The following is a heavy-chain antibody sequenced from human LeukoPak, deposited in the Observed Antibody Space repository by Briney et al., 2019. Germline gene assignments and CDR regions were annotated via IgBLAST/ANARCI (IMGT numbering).Heavy chain of an antibody. D-gene: IGHD3-22*01. Sequence: GESLKISCKVSGYSFTRYWIDWVHQMPGKGLEWMGTVYSGDSDTRYSPSFQDQVTISADKSISTAYLQWSSLKASDTAMYYCARRYYYDSSDYYFGGYFDDWGQGTLVTVSS. CDR3: ARRYYYDSSDYYFGGYFDD. J-gene: IGHJ4*02. CDR2: VYSGDSDT. CDR1: GYSFTRYW. V-gene: IGHV5-51*07.